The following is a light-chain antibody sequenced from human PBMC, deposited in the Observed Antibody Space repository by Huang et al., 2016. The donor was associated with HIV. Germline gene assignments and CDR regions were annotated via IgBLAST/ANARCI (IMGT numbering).Light chain of an antibody. CDR1: QSVNTN. Sequence: VMMTQSPATLAAFPGERVTLSCGASQSVNTNLAWYQQKPGQPSRLLIYAASTRATGVPARFAGSGSGTDFTLTIDSLQSDDFAVYYCQQYNKWPPEYTFGQGTRLEIK. CDR2: AAS. CDR3: QQYNKWPPEYT. J-gene: IGKJ2*01. V-gene: IGKV3-15*01.